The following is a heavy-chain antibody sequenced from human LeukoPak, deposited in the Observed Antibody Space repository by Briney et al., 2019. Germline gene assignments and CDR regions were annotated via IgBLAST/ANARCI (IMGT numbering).Heavy chain of an antibody. CDR1: GFTLTNYA. CDR3: AQADWGHFHN. D-gene: IGHD7-27*01. J-gene: IGHJ1*01. Sequence: GGSLRLSCVASGFTLTNYAMTWVRQAPGKGLEWVSGISGSGGSIYFADSVKGRFTISRDNSQNTVHLQMNRLRADDTAVYYCAQADWGHFHNWGQGTLVTVSS. CDR2: ISGSGGSI. V-gene: IGHV3-23*01.